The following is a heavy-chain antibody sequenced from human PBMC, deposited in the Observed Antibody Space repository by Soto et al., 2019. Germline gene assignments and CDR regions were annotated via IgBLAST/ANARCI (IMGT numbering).Heavy chain of an antibody. CDR2: LYWNDDR. D-gene: IGHD1-26*01. CDR3: AHSASVPCCYYFDS. Sequence: SGPTLVNPTQTLTLTCTFSGFSLSSIGVAVGWIRQPPGRALEWLVLLYWNDDRRYSPSLKSRLTITKDTSKNQVVLTMTNMDPADTATYYCAHSASVPCCYYFDSWGQGTLVTVSS. CDR1: GFSLSSIGVA. V-gene: IGHV2-5*01. J-gene: IGHJ4*02.